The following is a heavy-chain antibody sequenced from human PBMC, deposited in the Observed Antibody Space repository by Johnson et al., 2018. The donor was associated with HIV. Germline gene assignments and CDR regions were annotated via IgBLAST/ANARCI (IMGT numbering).Heavy chain of an antibody. D-gene: IGHD6-13*01. V-gene: IGHV3-7*03. Sequence: EQLVESGGVVVQPGGSLRLSCAASGFTFDDYAMHWVRQAPGKGLEWVANIKQDGSEKYYVDSVKGRFTISRDNSKNTLYLQMNSLRAEDTAVYSCARVPRLEQQLVHAFDMWGQGTMVTVSS. CDR3: ARVPRLEQQLVHAFDM. J-gene: IGHJ3*02. CDR2: IKQDGSEK. CDR1: GFTFDDYA.